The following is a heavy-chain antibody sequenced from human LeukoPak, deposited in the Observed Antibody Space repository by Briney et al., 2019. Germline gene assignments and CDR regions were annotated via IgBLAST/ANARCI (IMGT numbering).Heavy chain of an antibody. CDR3: ARGGYYGSGTYLFDP. D-gene: IGHD3-10*01. CDR2: ILPISGTA. J-gene: IGHJ5*02. Sequence: SVKVSCKASGDTFNNYFLAWVRQAPGQGLGWMGGILPISGTADYAQKFQGRVSITADMSTSTGYMELSSLRSEDTAVYYCARGGYYGSGTYLFDPWGQGTLVTVTS. V-gene: IGHV1-69*06. CDR1: GDTFNNYF.